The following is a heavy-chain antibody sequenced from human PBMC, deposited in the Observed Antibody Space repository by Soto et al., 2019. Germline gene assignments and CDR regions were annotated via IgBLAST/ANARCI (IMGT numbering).Heavy chain of an antibody. Sequence: SETLSLTCAVSGVSINTVTNYWGWIRQPPGEGLEWIGYIYYSGSTNYNPSLKSRVTISVDTSKNQFSLKLSSVTAADTAVYYCARARGRYYDSSGYHTAEYFQHWGQGTLVTVSS. J-gene: IGHJ1*01. CDR1: GVSINTVTNY. V-gene: IGHV4-61*01. D-gene: IGHD3-22*01. CDR2: IYYSGST. CDR3: ARARGRYYDSSGYHTAEYFQH.